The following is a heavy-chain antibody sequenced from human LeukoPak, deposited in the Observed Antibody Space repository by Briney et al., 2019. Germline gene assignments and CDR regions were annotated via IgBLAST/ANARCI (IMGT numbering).Heavy chain of an antibody. J-gene: IGHJ5*02. D-gene: IGHD3-3*01. V-gene: IGHV4-30-2*03. Sequence: SETLSLTCTVSGGSISSGGYYWSWIRQPPGKGLEWIGSVSHDGITKYGPSLGGRVSLSADTSKNAFFMEVNSVTAADSAIYYCARHTIFCSFINCSPFDPWGQGTLVTVSS. CDR2: VSHDGIT. CDR3: ARHTIFCSFINCSPFDP. CDR1: GGSISSGGYY.